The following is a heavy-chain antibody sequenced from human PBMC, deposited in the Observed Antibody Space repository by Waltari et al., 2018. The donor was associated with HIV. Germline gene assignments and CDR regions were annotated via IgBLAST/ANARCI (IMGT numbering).Heavy chain of an antibody. V-gene: IGHV4-31*03. J-gene: IGHJ6*02. CDR3: ARDHATIFGGGGRDYGMDV. Sequence: QVQLQESGPGLVKPSQTLSLTCTVSGGSISSGGYYWSWIRQHPGKGLEWIGYIYYSGSTYYNPSLKSRVTRSVDTSKNQFSLKLSSVTAADTAVYYCARDHATIFGGGGRDYGMDVWGQGTTVTVSS. CDR1: GGSISSGGYY. D-gene: IGHD3-3*01. CDR2: IYYSGST.